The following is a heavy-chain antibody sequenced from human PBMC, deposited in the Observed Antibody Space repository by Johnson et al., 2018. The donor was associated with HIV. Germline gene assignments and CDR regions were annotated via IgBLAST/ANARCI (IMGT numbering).Heavy chain of an antibody. Sequence: EMQLVESGGGLVQPGGSPKLSCEASGFTFSNVWMHWVRQAPVKGLEWVGRIKSKTEGGTTDYAAPVKGRFTISRDDSKNTLYLQMSSLRTEDAAVYYCTTEGDAFDIWGQGTMVTVSS. CDR2: IKSKTEGGTT. CDR1: GFTFSNVW. CDR3: TTEGDAFDI. V-gene: IGHV3-15*01. J-gene: IGHJ3*02.